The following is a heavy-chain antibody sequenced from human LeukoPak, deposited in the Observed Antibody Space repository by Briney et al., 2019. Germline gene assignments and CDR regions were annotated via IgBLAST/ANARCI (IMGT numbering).Heavy chain of an antibody. CDR1: GDSVSSNSAA. CDR3: AREVWDVWGSSIDY. D-gene: IGHD3-16*01. J-gene: IGHJ4*02. CDR2: TYYRSKWYN. V-gene: IGHV6-1*01. Sequence: SQTLSLTCAISGDSVSSNSAAWNWIRQSTSRGLEWLGRTYYRSKWYNDYAVSVKSRITINPDTSKNQFSLQLNSVTPEDTAVYYCAREVWDVWGSSIDYWGQGTLVTVSS.